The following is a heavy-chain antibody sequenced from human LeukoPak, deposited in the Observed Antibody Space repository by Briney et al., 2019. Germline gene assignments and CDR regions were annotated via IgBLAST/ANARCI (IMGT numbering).Heavy chain of an antibody. V-gene: IGHV4-59*01. CDR3: ARESIAARALLDYYYYMDV. CDR2: IYYSGST. D-gene: IGHD6-6*01. J-gene: IGHJ6*03. CDR1: GDSFSSYY. Sequence: PSETLSLTCTVSGDSFSSYYWSWIRQPPGKGLEWIGYIYYSGSTNYNPTLKSRVTISVDTSKNQCSQKLSYVTAADTAVYYCARESIAARALLDYYYYMDVWGKGTTVTVSS.